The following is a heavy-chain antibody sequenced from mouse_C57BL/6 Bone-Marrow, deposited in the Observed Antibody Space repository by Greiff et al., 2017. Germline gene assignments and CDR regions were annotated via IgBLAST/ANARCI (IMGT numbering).Heavy chain of an antibody. V-gene: IGHV5-12*01. CDR3: ARRDYYGSSYPHWYFDV. D-gene: IGHD1-1*01. CDR1: GFTFSDYY. Sequence: EVMLVESGGGLVQPGGSLKLSCAASGFTFSDYYMYWVRQTPEKRLEWVAYISNGGGSTYYPDTVKGRFTISRDNAKNTLYLQMSRLKSEDTAMYYCARRDYYGSSYPHWYFDVWGTGTTVTVSS. CDR2: ISNGGGST. J-gene: IGHJ1*03.